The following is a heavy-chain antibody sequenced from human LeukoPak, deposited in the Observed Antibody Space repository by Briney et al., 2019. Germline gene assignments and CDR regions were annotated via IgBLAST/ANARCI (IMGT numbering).Heavy chain of an antibody. CDR2: VFDSGRT. J-gene: IGHJ4*02. Sequence: SETLSLTCTVSGGSMTTHHWNWIRQTPGKGLEWIGYVFDSGRTKENPSLKSRVTLSADTSKNQLSLRLSSVTAADTAVYYCTTIKRGNIFGYFDFWGQEILVTVSS. D-gene: IGHD5-18*01. V-gene: IGHV4-59*11. CDR1: GGSMTTHH. CDR3: TTIKRGNIFGYFDF.